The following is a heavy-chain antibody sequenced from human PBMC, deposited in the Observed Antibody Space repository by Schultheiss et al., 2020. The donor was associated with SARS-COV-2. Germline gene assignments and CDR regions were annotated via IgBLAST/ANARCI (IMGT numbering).Heavy chain of an antibody. Sequence: GGSLRLSCAASGFTFDDYAMHWVRQAPGKGLEWVSLISWDGGSTYYADSVKGRFTISRDNSKNSLYLQMNSLRAEDTALYYCAKGAAAGYYYYGMDVWGRGTTVTVSS. V-gene: IGHV3-43D*04. D-gene: IGHD6-13*01. CDR3: AKGAAAGYYYYGMDV. CDR2: ISWDGGST. J-gene: IGHJ6*02. CDR1: GFTFDDYA.